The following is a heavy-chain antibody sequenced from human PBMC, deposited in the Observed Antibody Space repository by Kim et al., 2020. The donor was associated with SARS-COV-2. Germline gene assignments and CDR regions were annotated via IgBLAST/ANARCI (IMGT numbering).Heavy chain of an antibody. CDR3: ARNSGHDWRLDY. CDR2: IWHDGSNK. Sequence: GGSLRLSCAESGFTFNSYGLHWVRQPPGKGLEWVAIIWHDGSNKYYADSVKGRFTISRDNSKDTLYLQMNSLRAEDTALYYCARNSGHDWRLDYWGQGTLVTVSS. D-gene: IGHD5-12*01. J-gene: IGHJ4*02. CDR1: GFTFNSYG. V-gene: IGHV3-33*01.